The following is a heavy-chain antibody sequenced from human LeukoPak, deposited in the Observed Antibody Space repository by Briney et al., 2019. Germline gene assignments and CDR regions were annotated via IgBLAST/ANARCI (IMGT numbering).Heavy chain of an antibody. CDR2: INPSSGNT. CDR1: GYTFTRYY. J-gene: IGHJ3*02. Sequence: ASVKVSCRSSGYTFTRYYLHWVRQAPRQGLDWMGMINPSSGNTTYAQKFQGRVTVTRDTSTRTVYMEMSSLRSEDMAVYYCARDLAAMVTNGFDIWGQGTMITVSS. D-gene: IGHD5-18*01. V-gene: IGHV1-46*01. CDR3: ARDLAAMVTNGFDI.